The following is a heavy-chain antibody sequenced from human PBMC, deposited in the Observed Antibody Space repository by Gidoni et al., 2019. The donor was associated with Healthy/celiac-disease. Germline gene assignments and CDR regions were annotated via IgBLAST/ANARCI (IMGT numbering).Heavy chain of an antibody. CDR3: AREGDMTTVTIDY. CDR2: INDNGSN. D-gene: IGHD4-17*01. V-gene: IGHV4-34*01. CDR1: GGSFSGYY. Sequence: QVPLQQWGAGLLKPSESLSLTCAVYGGSFSGYYWSWIRQPPGKGLDGSGEINDNGSNNYIPSLKSRVTISVDTSKNQFSLKLSSVTAADTAVYYCAREGDMTTVTIDYWGQGTLVTVSS. J-gene: IGHJ4*02.